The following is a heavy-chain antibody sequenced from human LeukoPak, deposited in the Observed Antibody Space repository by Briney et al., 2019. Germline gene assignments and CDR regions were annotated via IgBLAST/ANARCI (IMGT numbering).Heavy chain of an antibody. CDR2: INKSGGGT. V-gene: IGHV3-23*01. D-gene: IGHD2-15*01. CDR3: AKDWGDIVVLITATKGYDY. J-gene: IGHJ4*02. Sequence: PGGSLRLSCAASVFIFSSYAMTWVRQAPGKGLEWVSSINKSGGGTFYADSVKGRFTISRDNSKNTLYLQMNSLRAEDTAVYYCAKDWGDIVVLITATKGYDYWGQGTLVTVSS. CDR1: VFIFSSYA.